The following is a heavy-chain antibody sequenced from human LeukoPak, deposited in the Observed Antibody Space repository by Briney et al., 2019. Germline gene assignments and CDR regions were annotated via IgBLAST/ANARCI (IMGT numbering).Heavy chain of an antibody. V-gene: IGHV3-23*01. CDR1: GFTSSSYA. J-gene: IGHJ4*02. CDR2: ISSSGDRT. Sequence: GGSLRLACAASGFTSSSYAMNSVRQAPRKGLERVSSISSSGDRTNYAHSVKGRFTIRKDNSNNRVYLQMNSLRAEDTVVYYCARPPTVTSWIFDYWGQGTLVTVSS. CDR3: ARPPTVTSWIFDY. D-gene: IGHD4-17*01.